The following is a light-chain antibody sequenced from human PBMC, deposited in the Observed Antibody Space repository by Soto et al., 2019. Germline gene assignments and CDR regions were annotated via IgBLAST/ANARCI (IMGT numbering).Light chain of an antibody. Sequence: DIVMTQSPLSLPVTPGEPASISCGSSQSLLDSDDGNTYLDWYLQKPGQAPRLLIYGASTRATGIPARFSGSGSGTEFTLTISSLQSEDFAVYYCQQYHNWPITFGQGTRLEIK. J-gene: IGKJ5*01. CDR1: QSLLDSDDGNTY. CDR3: QQYHNWPIT. CDR2: GAS. V-gene: IGKV2-40*01.